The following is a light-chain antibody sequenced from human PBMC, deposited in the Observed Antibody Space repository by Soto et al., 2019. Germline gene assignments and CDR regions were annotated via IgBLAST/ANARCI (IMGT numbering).Light chain of an antibody. CDR3: QHRYNWPPA. V-gene: IGKV3-11*01. J-gene: IGKJ5*01. CDR1: QRVSNY. CDR2: DAS. Sequence: EIVLTQSPAPLSLSPGERATLSCRASQRVSNYLGWYQQRPGQAPRLLIYDASERATGIPARFSGSGSGTDFTLTINSLEPEDFAVYYCQHRYNWPPAFGQGTRLEIK.